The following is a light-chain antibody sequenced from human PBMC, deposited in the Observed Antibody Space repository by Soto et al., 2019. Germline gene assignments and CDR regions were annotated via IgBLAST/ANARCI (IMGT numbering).Light chain of an antibody. CDR2: WAS. J-gene: IGKJ1*01. CDR3: HQYYSTPRT. CDR1: QTVLDSSNNKDY. Sequence: DIVMTQSPDSLAVSLGERATINSESSQTVLDSSNNKDYLTWYQQKPGQPPNLLIYWASTREFGVPDRFSGSGSGTDFTLTISSLQAEDVAVYYCHQYYSTPRTFGHGTKVDIK. V-gene: IGKV4-1*01.